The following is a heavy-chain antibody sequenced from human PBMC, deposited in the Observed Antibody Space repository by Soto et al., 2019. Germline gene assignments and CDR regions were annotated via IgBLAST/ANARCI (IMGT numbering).Heavy chain of an antibody. Sequence: ASVKVSCKAAGYTFTNYGVSWLRQAPGQGLEWMGWITVYNGNTHYAQNLQGRVTMPTDTSTSTAHMELWSLGSDDTAVYYCARSYSYGSYWYFDYWGQGALVTVSS. CDR1: GYTFTNYG. CDR2: ITVYNGNT. D-gene: IGHD5-18*01. V-gene: IGHV1-18*04. J-gene: IGHJ4*02. CDR3: ARSYSYGSYWYFDY.